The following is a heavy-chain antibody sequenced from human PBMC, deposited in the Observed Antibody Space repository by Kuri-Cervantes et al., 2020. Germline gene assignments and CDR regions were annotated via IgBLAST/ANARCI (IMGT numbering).Heavy chain of an antibody. V-gene: IGHV3-23*01. CDR3: AQGHCSGGSCPLSYFDY. CDR1: GFTFSSYA. D-gene: IGHD2-15*01. CDR2: ISGSGGST. J-gene: IGHJ4*02. Sequence: GESLKISCAASGFTFSSYAMSWVRQAPGRGLEWVSAISGSGGSTYYADSVKGRFTISRDNSKNTLYLQMNSLRAEDTAVYYCAQGHCSGGSCPLSYFDYWGQGTLVTVSS.